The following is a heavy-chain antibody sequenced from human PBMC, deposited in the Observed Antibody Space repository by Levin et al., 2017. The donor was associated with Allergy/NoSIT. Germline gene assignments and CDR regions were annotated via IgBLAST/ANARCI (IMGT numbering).Heavy chain of an antibody. Sequence: SETLSLTCAVYGGSFSGYYWSWIRQPPGKGLEWIGEINHSGSTNYNPSLKSRVTISVDTSKNQFSLKLSSVTAADTAVYYCARGTVVVPAYYYMDVWGKGTTVTVSS. J-gene: IGHJ6*03. CDR1: GGSFSGYY. V-gene: IGHV4-34*01. CDR2: INHSGST. D-gene: IGHD2-2*01. CDR3: ARGTVVVPAYYYMDV.